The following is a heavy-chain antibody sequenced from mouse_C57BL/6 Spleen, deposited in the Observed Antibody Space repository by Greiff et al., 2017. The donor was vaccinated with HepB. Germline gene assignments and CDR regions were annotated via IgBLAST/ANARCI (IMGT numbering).Heavy chain of an antibody. CDR2: ISNGGGST. Sequence: EVQRVESGGGLVQPGGSLKLSCAASGFTFSDYYMYWVRQTPEKRLEWVAYISNGGGSTYYPDTVKGRFTISRDNAKNTLYLQMSRLKSEDTAMYYCARRDGWGAMDYWGQGTSVTVSS. CDR1: GFTFSDYY. V-gene: IGHV5-12*01. J-gene: IGHJ4*01. D-gene: IGHD2-3*01. CDR3: ARRDGWGAMDY.